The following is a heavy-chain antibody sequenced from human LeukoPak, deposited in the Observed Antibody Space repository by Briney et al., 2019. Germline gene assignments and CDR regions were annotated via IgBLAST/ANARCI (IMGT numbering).Heavy chain of an antibody. Sequence: SETLSLTCTVSGGSISSSSYYWGWIRQPPGKGLEWIGSIHYSGSTYYNPSLKSRVTISVDTSKNQFSLKLSSVTAADTAVYYCARAVRGALYIIYAVVGTVFDPWGQGTLVTVSS. CDR3: ARAVRGALYIIYAVVGTVFDP. J-gene: IGHJ5*02. D-gene: IGHD2-2*02. CDR2: IHYSGST. CDR1: GGSISSSSYY. V-gene: IGHV4-39*07.